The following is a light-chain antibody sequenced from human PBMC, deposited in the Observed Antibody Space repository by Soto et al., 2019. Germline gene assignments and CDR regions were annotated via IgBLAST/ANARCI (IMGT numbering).Light chain of an antibody. CDR2: DAS. CDR3: QQRSNWYT. Sequence: EIVLTQSPATLSLSPGERATLSCRASQSVSSYLAWYQQKPGQDPRLLIYDASNRATGIPARFSGSGSGTDFTLTISSLEPEDFAVYYCQQRSNWYTFCQGTKLEIK. V-gene: IGKV3-11*01. J-gene: IGKJ2*01. CDR1: QSVSSY.